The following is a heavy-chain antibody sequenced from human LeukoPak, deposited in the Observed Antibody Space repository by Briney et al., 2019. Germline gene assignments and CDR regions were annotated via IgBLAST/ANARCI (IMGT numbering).Heavy chain of an antibody. CDR3: ARDPGVGAAGY. CDR2: IYSGGST. V-gene: IGHV3-53*01. CDR1: GFPVSSTY. D-gene: IGHD1-26*01. Sequence: GGSLSLSCAASGFPVSSTYMSWVRQARGKGLEWVSVIYSGGSTYYAASVKGRFTISRDNSKNTLYLQMNSLRAEDTAVYYCARDPGVGAAGYWGQGTLVTVSS. J-gene: IGHJ4*02.